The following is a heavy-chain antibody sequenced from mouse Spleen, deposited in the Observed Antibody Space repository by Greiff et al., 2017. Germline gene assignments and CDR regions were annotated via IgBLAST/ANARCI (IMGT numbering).Heavy chain of an antibody. CDR3: ARELRRGYYAMDY. CDR2: ISSGSSTI. Sequence: DVKLVESGGGLVKPGGSLKLSCAASGFTFSDYGMHWVRQAPEKGLEWVAYISSGSSTIYYADTVKGRFTISRDNATNTLFLQMTSLRSEDTAMYYCARELRRGYYAMDYWGQGTSVTVSS. D-gene: IGHD4-1*01. J-gene: IGHJ4*01. CDR1: GFTFSDYG. V-gene: IGHV5-17*01.